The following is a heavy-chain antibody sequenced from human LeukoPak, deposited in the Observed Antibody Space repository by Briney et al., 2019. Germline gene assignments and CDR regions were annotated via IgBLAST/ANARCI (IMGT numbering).Heavy chain of an antibody. Sequence: GGSLRLSCAASGFTFSSYGMHWVRQAPGKGLEWVSAITGSGGSTYYADSVKGRFTISRDNSKNTLYLQMNSLRAEDTAVYYCARSYYYDSSHAVDYWGQGTLVTVSS. CDR1: GFTFSSYG. J-gene: IGHJ4*02. CDR3: ARSYYYDSSHAVDY. D-gene: IGHD3-22*01. CDR2: ITGSGGST. V-gene: IGHV3-23*01.